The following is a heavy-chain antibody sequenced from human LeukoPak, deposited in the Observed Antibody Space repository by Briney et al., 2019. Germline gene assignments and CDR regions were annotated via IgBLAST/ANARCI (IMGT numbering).Heavy chain of an antibody. J-gene: IGHJ4*02. Sequence: GSLRLSCAASGFIFSDYYMSWIRQAPGKGLEWLSYISSTGTTTYYADSVKGRFTISRDNGKNSLYLQMNSLRDEDTAVYYCARDFSGTYYYDSSAMDDYWGQGTLVTVSS. V-gene: IGHV3-11*04. CDR2: ISSTGTTT. D-gene: IGHD3-22*01. CDR3: ARDFSGTYYYDSSAMDDY. CDR1: GFIFSDYY.